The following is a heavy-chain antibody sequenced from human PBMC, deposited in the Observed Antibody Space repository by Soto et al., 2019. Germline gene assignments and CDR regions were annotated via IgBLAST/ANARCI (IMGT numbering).Heavy chain of an antibody. CDR1: GVSISSHDW. CDR2: SHQSGNT. Sequence: QGQLQESGPGLVKPSGTLSLTCAVSGVSISSHDWWTWVRQPPGKGLEWIGESHQSGNTNYNSSLESRATITVDQSKNQFPLKLTSVPVEAPAVYDCATRDSSRFYWGQGTLVSVSS. CDR3: ATRDSSRFY. D-gene: IGHD6-13*01. V-gene: IGHV4-4*02. J-gene: IGHJ4*02.